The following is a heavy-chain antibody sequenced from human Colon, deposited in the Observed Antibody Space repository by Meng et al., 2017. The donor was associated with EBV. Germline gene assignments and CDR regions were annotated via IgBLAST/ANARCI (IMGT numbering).Heavy chain of an antibody. CDR1: GGSVSSGGYY. Sequence: QVQLQESGPGLVKPSXXLSLTCTVSGGSVSSGGYYWTWIRQHPGKGLEWFGHIYYSGSTYYNPSLKSRVTISMDTSKNQFSLRLSSVTAADTAVYYCARNYYFDYWGQGTLVTVSS. CDR3: ARNYYFDY. J-gene: IGHJ4*02. V-gene: IGHV4-30-4*08. CDR2: IYYSGST.